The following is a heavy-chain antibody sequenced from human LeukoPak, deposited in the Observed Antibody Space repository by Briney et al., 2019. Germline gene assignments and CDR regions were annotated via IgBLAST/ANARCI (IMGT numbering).Heavy chain of an antibody. CDR1: GGSIISYY. D-gene: IGHD1-26*01. V-gene: IGHV4-4*07. J-gene: IGHJ4*02. CDR2: IYTSGTT. CDR3: ARDGTWSGSFSDY. Sequence: SETLSLTCTVSGGSIISYYWSWIRQPAGKGLEWIGRIYTSGTTNYNPSLKSRVTMSVDTSKNQLSLNLSSVTAADTAVYYCARDGTWSGSFSDYWGQGTLVTVSS.